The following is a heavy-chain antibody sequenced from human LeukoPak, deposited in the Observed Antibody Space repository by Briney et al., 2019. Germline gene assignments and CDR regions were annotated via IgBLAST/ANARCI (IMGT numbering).Heavy chain of an antibody. J-gene: IGHJ3*02. V-gene: IGHV3-48*01. CDR3: ARDVNYYDSSGYFVDAFDI. Sequence: GGSLRLSCAASGFTFSSYSMNWVRQAPGKGLEWVSYISSSSSTIYYADSVKGRFTISRDNAKNSLYLQMNSLRAEDTAVYYCARDVNYYDSSGYFVDAFDIWGQGTMVTVSS. D-gene: IGHD3-22*01. CDR2: ISSSSSTI. CDR1: GFTFSSYS.